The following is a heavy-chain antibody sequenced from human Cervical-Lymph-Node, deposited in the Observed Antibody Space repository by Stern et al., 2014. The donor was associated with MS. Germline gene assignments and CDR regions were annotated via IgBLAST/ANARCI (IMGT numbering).Heavy chain of an antibody. CDR2: ISYDGSTK. D-gene: IGHD5-18*01. CDR3: ARVDTAMVTLYYYGMDV. J-gene: IGHJ6*02. Sequence: VQLVESGGGVVQPGRSLRLSCAASGFTFSSYTMHWVRQAPGKGLEWVALISYDGSTKYYVDSVKGRFTISRDNSKNTLYLQMNSLRAEDTAVYYCARVDTAMVTLYYYGMDVWGQGTTVTVSS. V-gene: IGHV3-30-3*01. CDR1: GFTFSSYT.